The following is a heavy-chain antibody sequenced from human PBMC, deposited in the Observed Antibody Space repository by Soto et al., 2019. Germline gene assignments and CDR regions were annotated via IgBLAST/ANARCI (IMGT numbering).Heavy chain of an antibody. CDR3: ARDLLKLGIAAAGTINWFDP. J-gene: IGHJ5*02. V-gene: IGHV3-21*01. CDR1: GFTFSSYS. D-gene: IGHD6-13*01. CDR2: ISSSSSYI. Sequence: GGSLRLTCAASGFTFSSYSMNWVRQAPGKGLEWVSSISSSSSYIYYADSVKGRFTISRDNAKNSLYLQMNSLRAEDTAVYYCARDLLKLGIAAAGTINWFDPWGQGTLVTVSS.